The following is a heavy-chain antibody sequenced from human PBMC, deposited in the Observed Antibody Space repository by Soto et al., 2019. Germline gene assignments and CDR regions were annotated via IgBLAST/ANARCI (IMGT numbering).Heavy chain of an antibody. V-gene: IGHV3-23*01. J-gene: IGHJ4*02. CDR1: GFTFSSYA. Sequence: EVQLLESGGGLVQPGGSLRLSCAASGFTFSSYAMSRVRQAPGKGLEWVSAISGSGGSTYYADSVKGRFTISRDNSKNTLYLQMNSLRAEDTAVYYCARRVWEIDYGDYVDYWGQGTLVTVSS. D-gene: IGHD4-17*01. CDR3: ARRVWEIDYGDYVDY. CDR2: ISGSGGST.